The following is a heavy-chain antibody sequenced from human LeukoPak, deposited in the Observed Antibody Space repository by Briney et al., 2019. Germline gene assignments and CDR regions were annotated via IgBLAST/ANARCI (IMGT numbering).Heavy chain of an antibody. CDR2: ISSSSSYT. J-gene: IGHJ4*02. CDR1: GFTFSSYS. V-gene: IGHV3-21*01. CDR3: ASSGTLRYFDWLLRGYFDY. Sequence: PGGSLRLSCAASGFTFSSYSMNWVRQAPGKGLEWVSSISSSSSYTYYADSVKGRFTISRDNAKNSLYLQMNSLRAEDTAVYYCASSGTLRYFDWLLRGYFDYWGQGTLVTVSS. D-gene: IGHD3-9*01.